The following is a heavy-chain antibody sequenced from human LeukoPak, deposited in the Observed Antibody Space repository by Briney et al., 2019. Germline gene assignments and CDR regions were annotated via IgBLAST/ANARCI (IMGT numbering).Heavy chain of an antibody. D-gene: IGHD6-19*01. CDR3: AKVDEYNSGWYDS. CDR1: GFTFDDYG. V-gene: IGHV3-9*01. Sequence: GGSLRLSCAASGFTFDDYGMHWVRQPPGKGLEWVSGISWNSGNIGYADSVKGRFTISRDNAKNSLYLQMDILKPEDTAFYYCAKVDEYNSGWYDSWGQGTLVTVSS. CDR2: ISWNSGNI. J-gene: IGHJ5*01.